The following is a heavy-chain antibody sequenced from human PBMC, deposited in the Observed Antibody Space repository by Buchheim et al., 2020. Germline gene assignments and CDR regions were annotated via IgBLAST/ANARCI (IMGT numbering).Heavy chain of an antibody. J-gene: IGHJ4*02. V-gene: IGHV3-30*18. Sequence: QVQLVESGGGVVQPGRSLRLSCAASGFTFSRYHMHWGRQAPGKGLEWLAVISYDGSHKYYADSVKGRFTISRDNSKNTLYLQMNSLRAEDTAVYYCAKDRSYCSGGSCPNYFDYWGQGTL. CDR2: ISYDGSHK. CDR1: GFTFSRYH. D-gene: IGHD2-15*01. CDR3: AKDRSYCSGGSCPNYFDY.